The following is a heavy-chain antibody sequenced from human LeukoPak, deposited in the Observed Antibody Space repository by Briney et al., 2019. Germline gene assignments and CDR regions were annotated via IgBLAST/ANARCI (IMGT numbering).Heavy chain of an antibody. CDR1: GFTFGDYA. J-gene: IGHJ5*02. V-gene: IGHV3-49*04. D-gene: IGHD6-13*01. CDR2: IRSKAYGGTT. CDR3: TRDLHGLYSSSWYDWFDP. Sequence: GGSLRLSCTASGFTFGDYAMSWVRQAPGKGLEWVGFIRSKAYGGTTEYAASVKGRFTISRGDSKGIAYLQMNSLKTEDTAVYYCTRDLHGLYSSSWYDWFDPWGQGTLVTVSS.